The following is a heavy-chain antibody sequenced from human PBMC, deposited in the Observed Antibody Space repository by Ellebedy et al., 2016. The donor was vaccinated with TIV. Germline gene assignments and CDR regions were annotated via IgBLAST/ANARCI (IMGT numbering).Heavy chain of an antibody. CDR1: GFTFSNYG. V-gene: IGHV3-33*08. CDR2: MWSDGNKL. CDR3: AILSGSYFDN. J-gene: IGHJ4*02. Sequence: GESLKISCAASGFTFSNYGMHWVRQAPGKGLEWVAVMWSDGNKLFYADSVKGRFTIYRDNSKNTLYLQMNSLRAEDTAVYYCAILSGSYFDNWGQGTLVTVSS. D-gene: IGHD1-26*01.